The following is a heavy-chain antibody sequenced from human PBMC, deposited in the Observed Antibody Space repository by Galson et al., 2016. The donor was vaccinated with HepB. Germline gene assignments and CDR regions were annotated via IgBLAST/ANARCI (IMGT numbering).Heavy chain of an antibody. CDR1: GFSLNTSGMC. CDR3: APVREQVVYPYYYFGMDV. D-gene: IGHD6-6*01. J-gene: IGHJ6*02. Sequence: PALVKPTQTLTLTCTFSGFSLNTSGMCVNWVRQPPGKALEWLALIDWNDEKHYSTSLKTRLTVSKDTPKNQVVLRMTNMDPVDTATYYCAPVREQVVYPYYYFGMDVWGQGTTVAVSS. V-gene: IGHV2-70*19. CDR2: IDWNDEK.